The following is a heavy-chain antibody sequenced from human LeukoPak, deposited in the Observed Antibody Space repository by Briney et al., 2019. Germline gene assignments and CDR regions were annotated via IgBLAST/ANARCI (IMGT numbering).Heavy chain of an antibody. CDR3: ARLVRGVNNIDY. Sequence: SETLSLTCAVSGGSISSGGYSWSWIRQPPGKGLEWIGYIYHSGSTYYNPSLKSRVTISVDRSKNQFSPKLSSVTAADTAVYYCARLVRGVNNIDYWGQGTLVTVSS. CDR1: GGSISSGGYS. D-gene: IGHD3-10*01. V-gene: IGHV4-30-2*01. CDR2: IYHSGST. J-gene: IGHJ4*02.